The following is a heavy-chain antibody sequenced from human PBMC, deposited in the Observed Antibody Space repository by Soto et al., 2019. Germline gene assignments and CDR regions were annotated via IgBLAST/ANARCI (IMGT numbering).Heavy chain of an antibody. V-gene: IGHV3-23*01. D-gene: IGHD3-22*01. CDR1: GFTFSSYA. CDR3: AKARSGYYSSFDY. Sequence: GGSLRLSCAASGFTFSSYAMSWVRQAPGKGLEWVSGISTSGGSTYYADSVKGRFTISRDNSKNTLYLQMNSLRAEDTAVYYCAKARSGYYSSFDYWGQGSLVTVSS. CDR2: ISTSGGST. J-gene: IGHJ4*02.